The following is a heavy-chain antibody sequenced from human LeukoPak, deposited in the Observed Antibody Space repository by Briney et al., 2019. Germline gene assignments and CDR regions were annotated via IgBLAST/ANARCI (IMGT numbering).Heavy chain of an antibody. CDR3: ARVALANIVVVVAATIDY. V-gene: IGHV4-39*07. D-gene: IGHD2-15*01. J-gene: IGHJ4*02. Sequence: PSETLSLTCTVSGGSISSSSYYWGWIRQPPGKGLEWIGSIYYSGSTYYNPSLKSRVTISVDTSKNQFSLKLSSVTAADTAVYYCARVALANIVVVVAATIDYWGQGTLVTVSS. CDR1: GGSISSSSYY. CDR2: IYYSGST.